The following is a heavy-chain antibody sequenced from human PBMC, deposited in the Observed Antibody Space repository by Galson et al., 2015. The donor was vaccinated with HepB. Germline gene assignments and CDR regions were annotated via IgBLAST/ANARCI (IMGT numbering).Heavy chain of an antibody. CDR3: ATGLPLLKQQQEVGARGFDY. Sequence: SVKVSCKASGGTFSSYAISWVRQAPGQGLEWMGGIIPIFGTANYAQKFQGRVTITADKSTSTAYMELSSLRSEDTAVYYCATGLPLLKQQQEVGARGFDYWGQGTLVTVSS. CDR1: GGTFSSYA. D-gene: IGHD1-26*01. V-gene: IGHV1-69*06. CDR2: IIPIFGTA. J-gene: IGHJ4*02.